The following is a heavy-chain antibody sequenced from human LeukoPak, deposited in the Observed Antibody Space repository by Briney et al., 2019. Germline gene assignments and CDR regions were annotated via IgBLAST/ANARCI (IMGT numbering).Heavy chain of an antibody. CDR2: ISYDGSNK. CDR1: GFTFSSYA. V-gene: IGHV3-30-3*01. D-gene: IGHD3-16*01. Sequence: GGSLRLSCAASGFTFSSYAMHWVRQAPGKGLEWVAVISYDGSNKYYADSVKGRFTISRDNSKNTLYLQMNSLRAEDTAVYYCAREHYDWGEFYYFDHWGQGTLVTVSS. CDR3: AREHYDWGEFYYFDH. J-gene: IGHJ4*02.